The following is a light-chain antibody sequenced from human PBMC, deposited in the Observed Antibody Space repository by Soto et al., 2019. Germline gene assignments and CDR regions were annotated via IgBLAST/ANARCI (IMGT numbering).Light chain of an antibody. Sequence: DIQITQSPSSLSASVEDRVTITCRASQSISSHLNWYQHKPGRPPRLLIFASYILEGGVPSRFSGSGSDTYFTLTIDSLQPEDVATYYCQHSYITPRYTCGQGTKVEI. CDR2: ASY. CDR1: QSISSH. V-gene: IGKV1-39*01. J-gene: IGKJ2*01. CDR3: QHSYITPRYT.